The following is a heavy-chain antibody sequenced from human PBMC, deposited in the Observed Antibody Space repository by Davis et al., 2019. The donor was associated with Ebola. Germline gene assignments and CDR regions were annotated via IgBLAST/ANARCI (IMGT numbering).Heavy chain of an antibody. J-gene: IGHJ5*02. CDR1: GGSISSSSYY. V-gene: IGHV4-39*07. CDR3: ARAVGRGAWFDP. Sequence: MPGGSLRLSCTVSGGSISSSSYYWGWIRQPPGKGLEWIGYIYYSGSTYYNPSLKSRVTISVDTSKNQFSLKLSSVTAADTAVYYCARAVGRGAWFDPWGQGTLVTVSS. CDR2: IYYSGST. D-gene: IGHD3-10*01.